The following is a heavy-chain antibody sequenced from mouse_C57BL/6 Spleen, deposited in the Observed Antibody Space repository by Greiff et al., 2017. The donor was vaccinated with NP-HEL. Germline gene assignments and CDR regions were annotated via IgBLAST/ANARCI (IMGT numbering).Heavy chain of an antibody. J-gene: IGHJ2*01. D-gene: IGHD4-1*01. CDR3: ARVLAGKLYYCDY. CDR2: IYPGGGST. CDR1: GYTFTNYW. Sequence: VQLQQSGAELVRPGTSVKMSCKASGYTFTNYWIGWAKQRPGHGLEWIGDIYPGGGSTNYNEKFKVKATLTADKSSSTAYMQFSSLTSEDSAIYYCARVLAGKLYYCDYWGQGTTLTVSS. V-gene: IGHV1-63*01.